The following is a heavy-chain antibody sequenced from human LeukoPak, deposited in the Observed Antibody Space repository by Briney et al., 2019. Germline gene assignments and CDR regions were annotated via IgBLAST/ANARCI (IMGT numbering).Heavy chain of an antibody. CDR2: IRQDESER. V-gene: IGHV3-7*01. CDR3: ARLSAYYYGSYFYYYMDV. D-gene: IGHD3-10*01. J-gene: IGHJ6*03. Sequence: GGSLRLSCAASGFTFSNYWMSWVRQLPGEGPEWVANIRQDESERYFADSVKGRFTISRDNAKKSVYLHMSSLRAEDTALYYCARLSAYYYGSYFYYYMDVWGKGTTVTVSS. CDR1: GFTFSNYW.